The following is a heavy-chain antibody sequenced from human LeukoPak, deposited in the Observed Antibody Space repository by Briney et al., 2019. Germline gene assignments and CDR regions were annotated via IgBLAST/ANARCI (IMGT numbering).Heavy chain of an antibody. Sequence: SEALSLTCTVSDASISSGGNDCRWIRQHPGKDLKWIGYIYYTGSAYYNPPLKGRLKISLGTSKNKFSLNLSSVTAADTAVYYCARVDVPLGIAVARFDPWGQGTLVTVSS. D-gene: IGHD6-19*01. V-gene: IGHV4-31*03. CDR3: ARVDVPLGIAVARFDP. CDR1: DASISSGGND. J-gene: IGHJ5*02. CDR2: IYYTGSA.